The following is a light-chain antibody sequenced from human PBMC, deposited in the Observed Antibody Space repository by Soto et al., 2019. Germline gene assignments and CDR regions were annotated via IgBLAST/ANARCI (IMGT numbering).Light chain of an antibody. CDR2: EVN. Sequence: QSVLTQPPSASGSPGQSVTIPCTGTSSDVGGYNYVSWFQQHPGKAPKLIIHEVNQRPSGVPDRFSGSKSGNTASLTVSGLQAEDEGDYYCSSYTTSNTLVFGTGTKVTVL. V-gene: IGLV2-8*01. CDR3: SSYTTSNTLV. J-gene: IGLJ1*01. CDR1: SSDVGGYNY.